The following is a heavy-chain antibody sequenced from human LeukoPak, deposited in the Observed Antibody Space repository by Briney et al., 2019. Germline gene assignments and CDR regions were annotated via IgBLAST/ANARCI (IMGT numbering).Heavy chain of an antibody. J-gene: IGHJ5*02. CDR2: ISASGDST. CDR1: GSTFSSYA. CDR3: AKDLWGQGAS. D-gene: IGHD7-27*01. Sequence: PGGSLRLSCAASGSTFSSYAMTWVRQAPGKGLEWVSVISASGDSTYYADSVKGRFTISRDNSKNTLHLQMNSLRAEATAVYYCAKDLWGQGASWGQGTLVTVSS. V-gene: IGHV3-23*01.